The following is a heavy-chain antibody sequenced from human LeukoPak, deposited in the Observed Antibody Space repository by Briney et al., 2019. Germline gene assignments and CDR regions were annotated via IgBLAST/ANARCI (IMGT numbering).Heavy chain of an antibody. J-gene: IGHJ5*02. CDR1: GFTFSSYA. D-gene: IGHD3-3*01. V-gene: IGHV3-23*01. CDR2: ISGRGDST. Sequence: GGSLRLSCAASGFTFSSYAMTWVRQGPGKGLECVSSISGRGDSTYYVDSVKGRFSISRDNSKNTVFLQMNTLRAEDTAVYYCAKDKYDFWSGYFPDPWGQGTLVTVSS. CDR3: AKDKYDFWSGYFPDP.